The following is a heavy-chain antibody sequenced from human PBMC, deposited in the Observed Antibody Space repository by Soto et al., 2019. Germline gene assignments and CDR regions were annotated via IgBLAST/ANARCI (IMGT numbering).Heavy chain of an antibody. CDR3: AEGIAAAGMPTDY. V-gene: IGHV3-30-3*01. D-gene: IGHD6-13*01. Sequence: QVQLVESGGGVVQPGRSLRLSCAASGFTFSSYAMHWVRQAPGKGLEWVAVISYDGSNKYYADSVKGRFTISRDNSKNTLYLQMNSLRAEDTAVYYCAEGIAAAGMPTDYWGQGTLVTVSS. CDR2: ISYDGSNK. J-gene: IGHJ4*02. CDR1: GFTFSSYA.